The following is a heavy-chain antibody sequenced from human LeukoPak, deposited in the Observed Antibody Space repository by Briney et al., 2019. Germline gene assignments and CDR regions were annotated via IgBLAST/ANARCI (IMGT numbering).Heavy chain of an antibody. D-gene: IGHD3-22*01. V-gene: IGHV3-23*01. Sequence: PGGSLRLSCAASGFTFSSYGMSWVRQAPGKGLEWVSAISGSGGSTYYADSVKGRFTISRDNSKNTLYLQMNSLRAEDTAVYYCARESYYYDSSGYLIPNYFDYWGQGTLVTVSS. CDR3: ARESYYYDSSGYLIPNYFDY. J-gene: IGHJ4*02. CDR2: ISGSGGST. CDR1: GFTFSSYG.